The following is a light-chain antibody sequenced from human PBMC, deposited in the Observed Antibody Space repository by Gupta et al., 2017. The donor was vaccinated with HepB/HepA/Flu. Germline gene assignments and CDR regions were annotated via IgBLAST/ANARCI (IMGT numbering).Light chain of an antibody. V-gene: IGKV1-16*02. CDR1: QGIGNY. CDR2: AAS. CDR3: QQYHSYPLT. J-gene: IGKJ5*01. Sequence: DIQMPQSPSSLSASVGDSVTITCRASQGIGNYLAWFQQKPGAAPKSLIYAASSLQSGVPSKFSGSVSATDFTLTISNLQPEDFATYYCQQYHSYPLTFGPGTRLEIK.